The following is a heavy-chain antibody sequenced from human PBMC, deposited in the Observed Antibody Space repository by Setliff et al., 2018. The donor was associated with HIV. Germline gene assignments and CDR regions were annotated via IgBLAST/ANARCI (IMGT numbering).Heavy chain of an antibody. CDR1: GGSISSGDYY. D-gene: IGHD3-10*01. CDR3: ARETNASGSLTAYWYFDL. J-gene: IGHJ2*01. Sequence: SETLSLTCTVSGGSISSGDYYWTWIRQPPGKGLEWIGYIYNSGSTYYAPSLRGRATISIDRSKNQFSLKLNSVTAADTAVYYCARETNASGSLTAYWYFDLWGRGTLVTVSS. CDR2: IYNSGST. V-gene: IGHV4-30-4*08.